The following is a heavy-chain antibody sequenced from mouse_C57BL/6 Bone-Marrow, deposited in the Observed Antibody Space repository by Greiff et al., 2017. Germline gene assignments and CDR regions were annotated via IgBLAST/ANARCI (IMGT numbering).Heavy chain of an antibody. D-gene: IGHD2-4*01. V-gene: IGHV3-6*01. J-gene: IGHJ3*01. CDR1: GYSITSGYY. CDR3: ARDGFYYDYDVAWFAY. Sequence: EVKLMESGPGLVKPSQSLSLTCSVTGYSITSGYYWNWIRQFPGNKLEWMGYISYDGSNNYNPSLKNRISITRDTSKNQFFLKLNSGTTEDTATYYCARDGFYYDYDVAWFAYWGQGTLVTVSA. CDR2: ISYDGSN.